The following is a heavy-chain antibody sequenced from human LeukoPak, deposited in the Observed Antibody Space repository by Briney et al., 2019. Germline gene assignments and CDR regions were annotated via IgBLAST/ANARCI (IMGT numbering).Heavy chain of an antibody. CDR1: GGSISSYY. CDR3: ATSQGPGTRDAFDI. D-gene: IGHD3-10*01. V-gene: IGHV4-59*08. Sequence: PSETLSLTCTVSGGSISSYYWSWIRQPPGKGLEWIGYIYYSGSTNYNPSLKSRVTISVDTSKNQISLKLSSVTAADTAVYYCATSQGPGTRDAFDIWGQGTMVTVSS. J-gene: IGHJ3*02. CDR2: IYYSGST.